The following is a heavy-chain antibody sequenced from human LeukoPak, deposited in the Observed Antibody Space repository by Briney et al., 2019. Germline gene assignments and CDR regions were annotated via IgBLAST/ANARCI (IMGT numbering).Heavy chain of an antibody. J-gene: IGHJ4*02. CDR3: ARVRGYYYGSGSSIGNFDY. CDR1: EFSVGSNY. V-gene: IGHV3-66*01. CDR2: IYSGGST. Sequence: GGSLRLSCAASEFSVGSNYMTWVRQAPGKGLEWVSLIYSGGSTYYADSVKGRFTISRDNSKNTLYLQMNSLRAEDTALYYCARVRGYYYGSGSSIGNFDYWGQGTLVTVSS. D-gene: IGHD3-10*01.